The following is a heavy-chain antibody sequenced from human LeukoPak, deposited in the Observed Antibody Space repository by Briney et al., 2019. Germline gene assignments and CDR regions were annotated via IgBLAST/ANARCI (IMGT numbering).Heavy chain of an antibody. Sequence: PSETLSPTCTVSGGSISSYYWSWIRQPPGKGLEWIGYIYYSGSTNYNPSLKSRVTISVDTSKNQFSLKLSSVTAADTAVYYCARSGYDFWSGYYDWGQGTLVTVSS. J-gene: IGHJ4*02. CDR1: GGSISSYY. CDR3: ARSGYDFWSGYYD. CDR2: IYYSGST. D-gene: IGHD3-3*01. V-gene: IGHV4-59*01.